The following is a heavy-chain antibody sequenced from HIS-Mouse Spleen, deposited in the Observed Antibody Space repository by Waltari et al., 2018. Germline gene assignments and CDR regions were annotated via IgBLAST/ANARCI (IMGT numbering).Heavy chain of an antibody. Sequence: QVQLVQSGAEVTKPGSSVKVSCKASGGTFSSYAISWVRQAPGQGLEWMGRIIPILGIANYAQKFQGRVTITADKSTSTAYMELSSLRSEDTAVYYCARGRYCSGGSCYFGLDYWGQGTLVTVSS. J-gene: IGHJ4*02. V-gene: IGHV1-69*04. CDR3: ARGRYCSGGSCYFGLDY. D-gene: IGHD2-15*01. CDR1: GGTFSSYA. CDR2: IIPILGIA.